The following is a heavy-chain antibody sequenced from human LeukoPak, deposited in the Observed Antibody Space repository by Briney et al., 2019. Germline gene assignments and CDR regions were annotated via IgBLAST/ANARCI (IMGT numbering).Heavy chain of an antibody. V-gene: IGHV3-48*03. CDR2: ISSSGSTI. Sequence: GGSLRLSCAASGFTFSSYEMNWVRQAPGKGLEWVSYISSSGSTIYYADSVKGRFTISRDNAKNSLYLQMNSLRAEDTAVYYCARGPMLRGVIIRRSKSGYFDYWGQGTLVTVSS. CDR1: GFTFSSYE. D-gene: IGHD3-10*01. CDR3: ARGPMLRGVIIRRSKSGYFDY. J-gene: IGHJ4*02.